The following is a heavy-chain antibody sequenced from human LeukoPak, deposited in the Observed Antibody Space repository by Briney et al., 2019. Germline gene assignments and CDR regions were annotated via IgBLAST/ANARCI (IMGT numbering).Heavy chain of an antibody. V-gene: IGHV1-2*02. CDR1: GYTFTSYG. CDR3: ARAVRDSSSSYWFDP. J-gene: IGHJ5*02. D-gene: IGHD6-6*01. Sequence: ASVKVSCKASGYTFTSYGISWVRQAPGQGLEWMGWINPNSGGTNYAQKFQGRVTMTRDTSISTAYMELSRLRSDDTAVYYCARAVRDSSSSYWFDPWGQGTLVTVSS. CDR2: INPNSGGT.